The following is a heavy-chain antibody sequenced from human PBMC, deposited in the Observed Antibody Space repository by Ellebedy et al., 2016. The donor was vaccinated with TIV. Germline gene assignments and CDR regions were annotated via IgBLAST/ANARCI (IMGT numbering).Heavy chain of an antibody. Sequence: GESLKISXAASGFTFSNYWMTWVRQAPGKGLEWVANIKQDGIEKYYVDSVKGRFTISRDNAENSLYLQMNSLRAEDTAVYFCVRGSSIYAMDVWGQGTTVTVSS. CDR3: VRGSSIYAMDV. CDR2: IKQDGIEK. V-gene: IGHV3-7*01. J-gene: IGHJ6*02. D-gene: IGHD2-2*01. CDR1: GFTFSNYW.